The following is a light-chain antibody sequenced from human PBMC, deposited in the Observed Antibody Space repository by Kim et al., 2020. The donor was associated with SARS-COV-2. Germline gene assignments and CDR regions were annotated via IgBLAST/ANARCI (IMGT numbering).Light chain of an antibody. J-gene: IGKJ3*01. Sequence: PGERVTLSCWASQSVSSNNLAWYQQKPGQAPRLLVYGVSSRATGIPDRFTGSGSETEFTLTISRLEPEDFAVYYCQQYGGSPIFTFGPGTKVDIK. V-gene: IGKV3-20*01. CDR1: QSVSSNN. CDR2: GVS. CDR3: QQYGGSPIFT.